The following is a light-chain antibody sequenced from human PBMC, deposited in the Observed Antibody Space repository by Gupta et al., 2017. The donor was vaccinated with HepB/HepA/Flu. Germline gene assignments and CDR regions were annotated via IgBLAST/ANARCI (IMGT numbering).Light chain of an antibody. V-gene: IGLV1-51*01. CDR3: GTWDSSLSAYV. Sequence: QSALPQPPSVSAPPRHKATISCSGSSSNIGNNYVTWYQQPPGTAPKLLIYDNNKRLSGIPGRFSASKSGTSATLGITGLQTGDEADYYGGTWDSSLSAYVFGTGTKVTVL. CDR1: SSNIGNNY. J-gene: IGLJ1*01. CDR2: DNN.